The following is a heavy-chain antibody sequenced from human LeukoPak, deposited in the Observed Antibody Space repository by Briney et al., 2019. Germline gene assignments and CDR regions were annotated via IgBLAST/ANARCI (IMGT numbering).Heavy chain of an antibody. V-gene: IGHV3-30*04. CDR2: ISHDGRDT. D-gene: IGHD6-6*01. CDR1: GFTFSTFP. Sequence: TGTSLRLSCEASGFTFSTFPMHWVRQTPDKRLEWVAVISHDGRDTYYADSVKGRFTISRDNSKNTLYLQMNSLSPEDTAVVYCARVGRVSIYPSYMDVWGKGTTVPVSS. J-gene: IGHJ6*03. CDR3: ARVGRVSIYPSYMDV.